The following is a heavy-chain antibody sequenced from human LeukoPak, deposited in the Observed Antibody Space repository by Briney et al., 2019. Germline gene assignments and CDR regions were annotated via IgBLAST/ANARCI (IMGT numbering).Heavy chain of an antibody. CDR1: GGSISSYY. Sequence: SETLSLTCTVSGGSISSYYWSWIRQPPGKGLGWIGYIYYSGSTNYNPSLKSRVTISVDTSKNQFSLKLSSVTAADTAVYYCASQGYGDYGSSDYWGQGTLVTVSS. CDR3: ASQGYGDYGSSDY. CDR2: IYYSGST. V-gene: IGHV4-59*08. J-gene: IGHJ4*02. D-gene: IGHD4-17*01.